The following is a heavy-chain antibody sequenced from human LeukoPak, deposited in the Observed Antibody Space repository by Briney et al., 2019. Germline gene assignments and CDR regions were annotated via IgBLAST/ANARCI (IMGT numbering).Heavy chain of an antibody. CDR2: ISSSSSTI. D-gene: IGHD6-19*01. CDR3: AKDHLASGWGHPLGYFDY. V-gene: IGHV3-48*04. J-gene: IGHJ4*02. Sequence: GGSLRLSCAASGFTFSSYSMNWVRQAPGKGLEWVSYISSSSSTIYYADSVKGRFTISRDNAKNSLYLQMNSLRAEDTAVYYCAKDHLASGWGHPLGYFDYWGQGTLVTVSS. CDR1: GFTFSSYS.